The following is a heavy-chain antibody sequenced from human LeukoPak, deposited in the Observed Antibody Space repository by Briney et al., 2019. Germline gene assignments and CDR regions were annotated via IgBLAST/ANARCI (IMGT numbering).Heavy chain of an antibody. J-gene: IGHJ4*02. CDR2: IWHDGSHK. CDR3: AREIFGSGSYSDF. V-gene: IGHV3-33*01. D-gene: IGHD3-10*01. CDR1: GFAFNAYA. Sequence: GGSLRLSCAASGFAFNAYAMHWVRQAPGQGLEWVALIWHDGSHKFYSNSVRGQFTISRDNSKNTVSLQMNNLRPEDTAVYYCAREIFGSGSYSDFWGQGTLVTVSS.